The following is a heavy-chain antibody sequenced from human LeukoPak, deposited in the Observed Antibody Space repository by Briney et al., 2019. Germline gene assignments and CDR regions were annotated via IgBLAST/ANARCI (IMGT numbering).Heavy chain of an antibody. J-gene: IGHJ4*02. D-gene: IGHD2-15*01. CDR2: INHSGST. Sequence: SETLSLTCAVYGGSFSGYYWSWIRQPPGKGLEWIGEINHSGSTNYNPSLKSRVTISVDTSKNQFSLKLSSVTAADTAVYYCARVTGYCSGGSCYHRFDYWGQGTLVIVSS. V-gene: IGHV4-34*01. CDR1: GGSFSGYY. CDR3: ARVTGYCSGGSCYHRFDY.